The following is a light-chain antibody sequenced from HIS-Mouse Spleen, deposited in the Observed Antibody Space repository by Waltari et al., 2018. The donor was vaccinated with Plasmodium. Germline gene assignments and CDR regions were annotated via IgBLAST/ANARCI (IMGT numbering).Light chain of an antibody. J-gene: IGKJ3*01. CDR1: QSVSSN. V-gene: IGKV3-15*01. CDR3: QQYNNWSFT. CDR2: GAS. Sequence: IVMTQSPATLSVSPGERATLSCRASQSVSSNLAWYLQKPGQAPRLLSYGASTRATGIPARFSGSGSGTEVTLTISSLQSEDFAVYYCQQYNNWSFTFGPGTKVDIK.